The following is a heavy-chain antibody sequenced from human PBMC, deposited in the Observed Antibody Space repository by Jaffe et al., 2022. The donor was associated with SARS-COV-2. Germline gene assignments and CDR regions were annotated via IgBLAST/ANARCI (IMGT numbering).Heavy chain of an antibody. V-gene: IGHV4-39*01. Sequence: QLQLQESGPGLVKPSETLSLTCTVSGGSISSSSYYWGWIRQPPGKGLEWIGSIYYSGSTYYNPSLKSRVTISVDTSKNQFSLKLSSVTAADTAVYYCAGTSSGWYFWFDYWGQGTLVTVSS. J-gene: IGHJ4*02. CDR1: GGSISSSSYY. CDR2: IYYSGST. CDR3: AGTSSGWYFWFDY. D-gene: IGHD6-19*01.